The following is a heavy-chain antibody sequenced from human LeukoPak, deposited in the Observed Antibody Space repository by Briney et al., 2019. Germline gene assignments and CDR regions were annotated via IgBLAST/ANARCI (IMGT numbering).Heavy chain of an antibody. V-gene: IGHV4-34*01. Sequence: SETLSLTCAVYGGSFSDYYWSWIRQPPGKGLEWIGEINHSGSTNYNPSLKSRVTISVDTSKNQFSLKLSSVTAADTAVYYCARRRMNRGVHWFDPWGQGTLVTVSS. D-gene: IGHD3-10*01. CDR3: ARRRMNRGVHWFDP. J-gene: IGHJ5*02. CDR1: GGSFSDYY. CDR2: INHSGST.